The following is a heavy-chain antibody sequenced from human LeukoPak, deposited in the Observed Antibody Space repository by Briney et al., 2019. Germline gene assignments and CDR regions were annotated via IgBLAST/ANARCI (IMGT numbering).Heavy chain of an antibody. CDR3: ARDYYYYASGSYYPDH. CDR1: GFAVSSNY. Sequence: SGGSLRLSCAASGFAVSSNYMSWVRQAPGKGLEWVSVIYSDGNTNYADSVKGRFTISRDNSKNTLYLQMNSLRAEDTAVYYCARDYYYYASGSYYPDHWGPGTLVTVSS. D-gene: IGHD3-10*01. V-gene: IGHV3-66*01. J-gene: IGHJ4*02. CDR2: IYSDGNT.